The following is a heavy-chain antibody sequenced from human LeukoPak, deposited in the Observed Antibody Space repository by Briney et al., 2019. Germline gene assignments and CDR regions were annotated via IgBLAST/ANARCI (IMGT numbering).Heavy chain of an antibody. CDR3: AKASSYSGGWYPKN. D-gene: IGHD6-19*01. J-gene: IGHJ4*02. CDR1: GFTFSSYG. Sequence: GGSLRLSCAASGFTFSSYGMHWVRQAPGKGLEWVAVISYDGSNKYYADSVKGRFTISRDNSKNTLYLQMNSLRAEDAAVYHCAKASSYSGGWYPKNWGQGTLVTVSS. CDR2: ISYDGSNK. V-gene: IGHV3-30*18.